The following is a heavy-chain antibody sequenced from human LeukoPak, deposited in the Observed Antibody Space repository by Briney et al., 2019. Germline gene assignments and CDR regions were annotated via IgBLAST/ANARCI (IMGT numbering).Heavy chain of an antibody. CDR3: ARDECSGGSCYFDY. CDR2: VYTSGST. Sequence: SETLSLTCTVSGGSISSYYWSWIRQPAGKGLEWIGRVYTSGSTNYNPSLKSRVTMSVDTSKNQFSLKLSSVTAADTAVYYCARDECSGGSCYFDYWGHGTLVTVSS. J-gene: IGHJ4*01. V-gene: IGHV4-4*07. D-gene: IGHD2-15*01. CDR1: GGSISSYY.